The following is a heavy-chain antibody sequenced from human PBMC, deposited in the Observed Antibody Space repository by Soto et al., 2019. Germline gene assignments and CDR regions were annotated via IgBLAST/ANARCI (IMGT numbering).Heavy chain of an antibody. V-gene: IGHV3-30*18. CDR3: AKTGVSVVRGVPQGFDY. CDR1: GFSFNSYG. D-gene: IGHD3-10*01. Sequence: QMQLVESGGGVVQPGRSLRLSCAASGFSFNSYGMHWVRQAPGKGLEWVAFISYDGTKKFYGDSVKGRFTISRDNSKSTLYLQMNSLRPEDPAVYYCAKTGVSVVRGVPQGFDYWGQGTLVTVSS. CDR2: ISYDGTKK. J-gene: IGHJ4*02.